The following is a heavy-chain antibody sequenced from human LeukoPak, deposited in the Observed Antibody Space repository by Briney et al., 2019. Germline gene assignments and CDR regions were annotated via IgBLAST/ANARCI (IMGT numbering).Heavy chain of an antibody. CDR3: ARLHWNYVAYYFDY. Sequence: PGGSLRLSCTASGFTFSDYYMSWIRQAPGKGLEWVSYISSTGSTTYYADSVKGRFTISRDNAKNSLSLQMNSLRAEDTAVYYCARLHWNYVAYYFDYWGQGTLVTVSS. V-gene: IGHV3-11*01. D-gene: IGHD1-7*01. CDR1: GFTFSDYY. CDR2: ISSTGSTT. J-gene: IGHJ4*02.